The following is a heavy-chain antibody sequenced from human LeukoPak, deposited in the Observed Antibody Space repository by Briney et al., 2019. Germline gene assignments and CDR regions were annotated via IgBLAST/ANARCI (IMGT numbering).Heavy chain of an antibody. Sequence: ASVKVSCKASGYIFTSYTINWVRQAPGQGLEWMGWINSRTGDSASAHDFTGRFVFSLDTAVSTTYLQISSLKVEDTAVYCCVRKQRNGWFDSWGQGTLVTVSS. CDR2: INSRTGDS. D-gene: IGHD1/OR15-1a*01. CDR3: VRKQRNGWFDS. V-gene: IGHV7-4-1*02. CDR1: GYIFTSYT. J-gene: IGHJ5*01.